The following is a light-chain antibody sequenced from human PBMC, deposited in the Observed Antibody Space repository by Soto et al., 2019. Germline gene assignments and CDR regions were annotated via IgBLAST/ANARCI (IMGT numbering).Light chain of an antibody. CDR3: CSYTTSNTRQIV. V-gene: IGLV2-14*01. CDR1: SSDVGGYNY. J-gene: IGLJ1*01. CDR2: DVS. Sequence: QSALTQPDSVSGSPGQSITISCTGTSSDVGGYNYVSWYQQQPGKAPKFMIYDVSNRPSGVSNRFSGSKSGNTASLTISGLQAEDEADYYCCSYTTSNTRQIVFGTGTKVTVL.